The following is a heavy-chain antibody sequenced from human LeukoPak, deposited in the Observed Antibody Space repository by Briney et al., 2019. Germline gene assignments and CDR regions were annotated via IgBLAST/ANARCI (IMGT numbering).Heavy chain of an antibody. J-gene: IGHJ4*02. V-gene: IGHV3-53*01. CDR3: IYSSGWLYFDY. Sequence: GGSLRLSCAASGFSVSSKYMNWVRQAPGTGLEWVSVICSDVSTSYADSVKGRFTISRDSSKNTLYLQLNSLRAEDTAVYYCIYSSGWLYFDYWGQGTLVTVSS. D-gene: IGHD6-19*01. CDR2: ICSDVST. CDR1: GFSVSSKY.